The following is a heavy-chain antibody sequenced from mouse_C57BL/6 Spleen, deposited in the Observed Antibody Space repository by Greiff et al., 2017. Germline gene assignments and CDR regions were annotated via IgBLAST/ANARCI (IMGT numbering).Heavy chain of an antibody. CDR3: ARGYYGSNYYAMDY. Sequence: LQESGAELVKPGASVKMSCKASGYTFTTYPIEWMKQNHGKSLEWIGNFHPYNDDTKYNEKFKGKATLTVEKSSSTVYLELSRLTSDDSAVYYCARGYYGSNYYAMDYWGQGTSVTVSS. J-gene: IGHJ4*01. V-gene: IGHV1-47*01. CDR2: FHPYNDDT. D-gene: IGHD1-1*01. CDR1: GYTFTTYP.